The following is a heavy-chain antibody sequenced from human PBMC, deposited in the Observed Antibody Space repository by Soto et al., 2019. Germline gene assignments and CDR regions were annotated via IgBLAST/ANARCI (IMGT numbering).Heavy chain of an antibody. V-gene: IGHV1-69*01. J-gene: IGHJ6*02. D-gene: IGHD3-22*01. CDR2: IIPIFGTA. Sequence: QVQLVQSGAEVKKPGSSVKVSCKAPGGTFSSYAISWVRQAPGQGLEWMGGIIPIFGTANYAHKFQGRVTITADESTSTGYMELSSLRSEDTAVYYCARSQGDSSSLDIYYYYYYGMDVWGQGTTVTVSS. CDR1: GGTFSSYA. CDR3: ARSQGDSSSLDIYYYYYYGMDV.